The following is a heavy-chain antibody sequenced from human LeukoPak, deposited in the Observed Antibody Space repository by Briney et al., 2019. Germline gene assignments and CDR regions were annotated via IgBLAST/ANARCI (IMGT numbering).Heavy chain of an antibody. V-gene: IGHV1-8*01. Sequence: ASVKVSCKASGYPFTSYDINWVRQATGQGLECMGWMNPSTGNTGYAQKFLGRVTMTRNTSISTAYMELSSLTSEDTAVYYCARGLRDSPMATIHFDYWGQGTLVTVSS. CDR3: ARGLRDSPMATIHFDY. CDR2: MNPSTGNT. CDR1: GYPFTSYD. J-gene: IGHJ4*02. D-gene: IGHD5-12*01.